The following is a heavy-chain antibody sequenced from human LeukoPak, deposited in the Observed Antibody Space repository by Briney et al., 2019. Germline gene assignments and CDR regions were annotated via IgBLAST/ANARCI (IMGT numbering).Heavy chain of an antibody. CDR2: ISGSGGST. V-gene: IGHV3-23*01. D-gene: IGHD5-18*01. CDR3: TKGTIWLPFDY. CDR1: GFTFINYA. Sequence: GGSLRLSCAASGFTFINYAMSWVRQAPGRGLQWVSAISGSGGSTCYADSVKGQFTISRDNSKNTLYLQMNSLRAEDTAVYYCTKGTIWLPFDYWGQGTLVTVSS. J-gene: IGHJ4*02.